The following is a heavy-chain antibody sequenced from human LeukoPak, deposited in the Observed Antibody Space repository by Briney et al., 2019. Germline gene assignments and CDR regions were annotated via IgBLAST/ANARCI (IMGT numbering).Heavy chain of an antibody. V-gene: IGHV4-4*07. D-gene: IGHD3-16*02. CDR2: IYTSGST. Sequence: SETLSLTCTVSGGSISSYYWSWIRQPAGKGLEWIGRIYTSGSTYYNPSLKSRVTISVDTSKNQFSLKLSSVTAADTAVYYCARDRYDYVWGSYRHWGQGTLVTVSS. CDR1: GGSISSYY. J-gene: IGHJ4*02. CDR3: ARDRYDYVWGSYRH.